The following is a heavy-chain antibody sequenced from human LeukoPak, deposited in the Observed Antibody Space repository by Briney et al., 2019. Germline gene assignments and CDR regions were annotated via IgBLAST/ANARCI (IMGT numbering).Heavy chain of an antibody. CDR2: INTDGSRI. CDR1: GFTFSNYW. CDR3: AREVSAGTTSHY. Sequence: GGSLRLSCAASGFTFSNYWMHWVRHAPGKGLVWVSRINTDGSRITYADSVKGRFTISRDNAKNSLHLQMNSLRAEDTAVYYCAREVSAGTTSHYWGQGTLVTVSS. V-gene: IGHV3-74*01. J-gene: IGHJ4*02. D-gene: IGHD1-1*01.